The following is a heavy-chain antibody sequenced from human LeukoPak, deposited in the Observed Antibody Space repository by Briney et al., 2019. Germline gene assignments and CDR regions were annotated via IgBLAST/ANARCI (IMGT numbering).Heavy chain of an antibody. Sequence: PGGSLRLSCAASGVTFSSYAMSWVRQAPGKGLEWVATISTSGVITYYADSVKGQFTISRDTSKNTLYLQMNSLRAEDTAVYYCARGGRMVRGVYLDYWGQGTLVTVSS. J-gene: IGHJ4*02. CDR3: ARGGRMVRGVYLDY. CDR1: GVTFSSYA. V-gene: IGHV3-23*01. CDR2: ISTSGVIT. D-gene: IGHD3-10*01.